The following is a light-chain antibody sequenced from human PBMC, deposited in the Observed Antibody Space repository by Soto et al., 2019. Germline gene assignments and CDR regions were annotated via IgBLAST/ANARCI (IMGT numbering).Light chain of an antibody. CDR3: SSYSGSNNRV. Sequence: QSALTQPPSASGSPGQSLTISCTGTSTDVGNYNYVSWYQQHPGKAPKLMISDVNRRPSGVPDRFSGSKSGNTASLTVSELHAEDDADYYCSSYSGSNNRVFGGGTKLTVL. J-gene: IGLJ2*01. V-gene: IGLV2-8*01. CDR2: DVN. CDR1: STDVGNYNY.